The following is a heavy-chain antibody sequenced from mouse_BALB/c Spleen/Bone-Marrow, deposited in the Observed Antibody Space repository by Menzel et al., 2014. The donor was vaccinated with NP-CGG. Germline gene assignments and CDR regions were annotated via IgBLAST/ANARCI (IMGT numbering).Heavy chain of an antibody. CDR3: TRDNWDY. V-gene: IGHV1-69*02. CDR2: IFPSETYT. D-gene: IGHD4-1*01. Sequence: VKLLESGAELVKPGASVKLSCKASGYTFTSYWMHWVKQRPGQGLEWIGNIFPSETYTNYNQKFKDKATLTVDKSSSTAYMQLSSPTSEDSAVYYCTRDNWDYWGQGTTLTVSS. J-gene: IGHJ2*01. CDR1: GYTFTSYW.